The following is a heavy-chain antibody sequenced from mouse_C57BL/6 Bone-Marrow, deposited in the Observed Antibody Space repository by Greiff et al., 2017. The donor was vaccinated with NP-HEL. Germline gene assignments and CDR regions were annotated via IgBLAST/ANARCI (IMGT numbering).Heavy chain of an antibody. CDR1: GFTFSSYA. V-gene: IGHV5-4*01. Sequence: EVKLQESGGGLVKPGGSLKLSCAASGFTFSSYAMSWVRQTPEKRLEWVATISDGGSYTYYPDNVKGRFTISRDNAKNNLYLQMSHLKSEDTAMYYCAREGGSSSDYWGQGTTLTVSS. D-gene: IGHD1-1*01. J-gene: IGHJ2*01. CDR3: AREGGSSSDY. CDR2: ISDGGSYT.